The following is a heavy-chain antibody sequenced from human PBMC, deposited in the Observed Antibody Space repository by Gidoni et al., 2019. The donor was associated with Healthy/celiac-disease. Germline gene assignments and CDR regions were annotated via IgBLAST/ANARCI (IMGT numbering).Heavy chain of an antibody. D-gene: IGHD3-3*02. CDR2: INPSGGST. CDR1: GCSFTRYY. CDR3: ARVKVGFLEWFQAAFDI. Sequence: QVQLVQSGAEVKRPGDSVKVSCKASGCSFTRYYLHWVRQAPGQGLEWMGMINPSGGSTSYAQKFQGRDTMTRDTSTSTVYMELSSLRSEETAVYYCARVKVGFLEWFQAAFDIWGQGTMVTVSS. V-gene: IGHV1-46*01. J-gene: IGHJ3*02.